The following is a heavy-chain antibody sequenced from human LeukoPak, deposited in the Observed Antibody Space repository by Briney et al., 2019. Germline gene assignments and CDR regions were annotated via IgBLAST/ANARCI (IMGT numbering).Heavy chain of an antibody. V-gene: IGHV4-59*01. CDR3: ARDYYDSSGYYYTRTFDY. CDR1: GGSISSYY. J-gene: IGHJ4*02. CDR2: IYYSGST. D-gene: IGHD3-22*01. Sequence: PSETLSLTCTVSGGSISSYYWSWIRQPPGKGLEWIGYIYYSGSTNYNPSLKSRVTISVDTSKNQFSLKLSSVTAADTAVYYCARDYYDSSGYYYTRTFDYWGQGTLVTVSS.